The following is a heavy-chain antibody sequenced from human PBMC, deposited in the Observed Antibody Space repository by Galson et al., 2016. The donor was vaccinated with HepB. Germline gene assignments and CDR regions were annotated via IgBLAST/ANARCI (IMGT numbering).Heavy chain of an antibody. CDR2: ITSSSDTM. CDR3: ARDDYFRLGY. CDR1: GFIFSVYN. J-gene: IGHJ4*02. D-gene: IGHD3-16*01. V-gene: IGHV3-48*02. Sequence: SLRLSCAASGFIFSVYNMNWARQAPGKGLEWIAWITSSSDTMYYADSVKGRFTISRDNAKNSLYLEMTSLRDEGTAVYYCARDDYFRLGYWGRGNLVTFSS.